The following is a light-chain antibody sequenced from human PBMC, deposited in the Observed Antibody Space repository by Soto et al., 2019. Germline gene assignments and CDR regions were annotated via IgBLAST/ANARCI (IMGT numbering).Light chain of an antibody. CDR3: QQYNGYPYT. CDR1: QSISSW. CDR2: KAS. V-gene: IGKV1-5*03. J-gene: IGKJ2*01. Sequence: DIQMTQSPSTLSASVGDRVTITCRASQSISSWLVWYQQKPGNAPKVLIYKASNLETGVPSRFSGSGSETEFTLTISSLQPDDFATYYCQQYNGYPYTFGQGTKLEIK.